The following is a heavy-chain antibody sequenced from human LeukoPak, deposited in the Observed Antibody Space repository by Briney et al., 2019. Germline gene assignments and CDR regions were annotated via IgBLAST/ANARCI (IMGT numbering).Heavy chain of an antibody. D-gene: IGHD4-17*01. J-gene: IGHJ4*02. CDR1: GLTFDEYG. Sequence: GRSLRLSCVGSGLTFDEYGMHWVRQVPGKGLEWVSGISWNSANIGYADSVKGRFTISRDNPTNSLYLQMNSLRAEDTALYYCTKERFVHGDYRPFDHWGQGTLVTVSS. V-gene: IGHV3-9*01. CDR3: TKERFVHGDYRPFDH. CDR2: ISWNSANI.